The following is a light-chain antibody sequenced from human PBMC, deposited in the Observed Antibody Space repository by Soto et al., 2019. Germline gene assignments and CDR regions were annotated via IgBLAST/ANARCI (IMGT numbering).Light chain of an antibody. Sequence: QSALTQPPSVSGSPGQSVTISCTGTSSDFDSSNGVSWYQQPPGTAPKLLISDVSNRPSGVPDRFSGSKSGNTASLTISGLQAEDEADYYCSSYTSSSTYVFGTGTKLTVL. CDR2: DVS. CDR1: SSDFDSSNG. CDR3: SSYTSSSTYV. V-gene: IGLV2-18*02. J-gene: IGLJ1*01.